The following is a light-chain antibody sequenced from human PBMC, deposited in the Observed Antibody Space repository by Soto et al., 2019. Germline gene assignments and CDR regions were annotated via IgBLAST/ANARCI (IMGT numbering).Light chain of an antibody. CDR2: DVS. V-gene: IGLV2-11*01. CDR1: SSDVGGYNY. CDR3: CSYAGSYTV. J-gene: IGLJ2*01. Sequence: QSALTQPRSVSGSPGQSVTISCTGTSSDVGGYNYVSWYQQHPGKAPKLMIYDVSKRPSGVPDRFSGSKSGNTASLTISGPQAEEEANYYCCSYAGSYTVFGGGTNPTAL.